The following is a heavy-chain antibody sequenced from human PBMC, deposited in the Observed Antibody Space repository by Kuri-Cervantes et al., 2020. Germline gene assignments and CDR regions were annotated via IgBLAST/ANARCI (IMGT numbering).Heavy chain of an antibody. V-gene: IGHV1-69*01. CDR1: GGTFSSYA. J-gene: IGHJ3*02. CDR2: IIPIFGTA. CDR3: STDTVTTTGNAFDI. D-gene: IGHD4-17*01. Sequence: GGSLRLSCKASGGTFSSYAISWVRQAPGQGLEWMGGIIPIFGTANYAQKFQGRVTITADESTSTAYMELSSLRSEDTAVYYCSTDTVTTTGNAFDIWGQGTMVTVSS.